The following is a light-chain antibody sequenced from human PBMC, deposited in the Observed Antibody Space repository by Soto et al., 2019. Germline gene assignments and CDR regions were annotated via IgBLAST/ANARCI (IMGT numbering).Light chain of an antibody. CDR1: SSDVGGYNY. J-gene: IGLJ3*02. Sequence: QSALTQPASVSGSPGQSITISCTGTSSDVGGYNYVSWYQQHPGKAPKLMIYEVSNRPSGVSNRFSGSKSGNTASLTISGLQAEDEADYYCSSYTSSSTIWVFGGGTQLTVL. V-gene: IGLV2-14*01. CDR2: EVS. CDR3: SSYTSSSTIWV.